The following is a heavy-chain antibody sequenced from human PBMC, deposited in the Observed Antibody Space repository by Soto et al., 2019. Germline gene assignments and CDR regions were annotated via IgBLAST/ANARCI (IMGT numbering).Heavy chain of an antibody. V-gene: IGHV3-74*01. CDR2: GDGSRT. Sequence: EVQLVESGGALVQPGGSLRLSCAASGFTFNDYWMHWVRQAPGKGLVWVSRGDGSRTSYADSVRGRFTISRDNAKNTLYLQRNSLGAADTAVYYCARSDRFDPWGQGTRVTVSS. CDR3: ARSDRFDP. CDR1: GFTFNDYW. J-gene: IGHJ5*02.